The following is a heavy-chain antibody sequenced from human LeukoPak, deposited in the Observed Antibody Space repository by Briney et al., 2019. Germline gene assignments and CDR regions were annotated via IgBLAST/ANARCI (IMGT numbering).Heavy chain of an antibody. J-gene: IGHJ5*02. CDR1: GYSFTTYW. V-gene: IGHV5-51*01. CDR3: VRQRGSSGTINHFDP. CDR2: VYPDDSDS. D-gene: IGHD3-10*01. Sequence: GASLQISCETSGYSFTTYWIGWVRQMPGTGLEWVGAVYPDDSDSRYSPSFQGQVVISADRSIRTAYLQWNSLKTSDTAMYYCVRQRGSSGTINHFDPWGQGTLVTVSS.